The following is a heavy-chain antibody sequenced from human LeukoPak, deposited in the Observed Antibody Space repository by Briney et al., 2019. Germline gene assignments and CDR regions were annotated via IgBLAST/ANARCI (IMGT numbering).Heavy chain of an antibody. CDR2: INPSGGST. D-gene: IGHD3-9*01. Sequence: ASVKVSCKASGYTFTSYYMHWVRQAPGQGLEWMGIINPSGGSTSYAQKFQGRVTMTRDTSTSTVYTELSSLRSEDTAVYYCARGTTYYDILTAWFDPWGQGTLVTVSS. V-gene: IGHV1-46*01. CDR1: GYTFTSYY. J-gene: IGHJ5*02. CDR3: ARGTTYYDILTAWFDP.